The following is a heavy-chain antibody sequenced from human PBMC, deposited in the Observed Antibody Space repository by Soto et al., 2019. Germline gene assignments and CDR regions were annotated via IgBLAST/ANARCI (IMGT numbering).Heavy chain of an antibody. V-gene: IGHV1-46*01. CDR1: GYTFTSYY. J-gene: IGHJ4*02. Sequence: GASVKVSCKASGYTFTSYYMHWVRQAPGQGLEWMGIINPSGGSTSYAQEFQGRVTMTRNTSISTAYMELSSLRSEDTAVYYCARTDRSSSFPRDYWGQGTLVTVSS. CDR3: ARTDRSSSFPRDY. CDR2: INPSGGST. D-gene: IGHD6-6*01.